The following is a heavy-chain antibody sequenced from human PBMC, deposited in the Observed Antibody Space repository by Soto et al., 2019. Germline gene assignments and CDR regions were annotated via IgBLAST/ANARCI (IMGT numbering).Heavy chain of an antibody. V-gene: IGHV3-23*01. Sequence: EVQLLESGGGLVQPGGSLRLSCAASGFTFSSYAMKWVRQAPGKGLEWVSLIGESGTPTYYADSVKGRFTISRDNSGNTLVLAMYRLRAEDTAVYYCARDRPGVRYYGMGVWGQGNTVNVSS. CDR3: ARDRPGVRYYGMGV. D-gene: IGHD2-2*01. CDR1: GFTFSSYA. CDR2: IGESGTPT. J-gene: IGHJ6*02.